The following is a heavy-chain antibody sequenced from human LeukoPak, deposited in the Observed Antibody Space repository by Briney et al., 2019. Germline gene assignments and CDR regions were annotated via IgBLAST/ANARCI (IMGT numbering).Heavy chain of an antibody. CDR1: GFTFSSYA. Sequence: GGSLRLSCAASGFTFSSYAMTWVRQAPGKGLEWVSAIGGSGGSIYYADSVKGRFTISRDNSKNTLYLQMNSLRAEDTALYYCAKVFRDGYNYPFDYWGQGTLVTVSS. J-gene: IGHJ4*02. CDR3: AKVFRDGYNYPFDY. D-gene: IGHD5-24*01. CDR2: IGGSGGSI. V-gene: IGHV3-23*01.